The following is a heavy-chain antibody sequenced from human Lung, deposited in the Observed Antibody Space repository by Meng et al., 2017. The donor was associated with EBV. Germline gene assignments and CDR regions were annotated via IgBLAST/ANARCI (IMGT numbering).Heavy chain of an antibody. D-gene: IGHD6-19*01. CDR3: ASRPGIAVAGFDY. J-gene: IGHJ4*02. CDR1: GYTFTSYA. Sequence: QVQLVQSGTEVKKPGATVEVACKASGYTFTSYAMNWVRQAPGQRLEWMGWINTGNGETKYSHKFQGRVTLTRDTSASTAYMELSSLRSEDTAVYYCASRPGIAVAGFDYWGQGTLVTVSS. V-gene: IGHV1-3*04. CDR2: INTGNGET.